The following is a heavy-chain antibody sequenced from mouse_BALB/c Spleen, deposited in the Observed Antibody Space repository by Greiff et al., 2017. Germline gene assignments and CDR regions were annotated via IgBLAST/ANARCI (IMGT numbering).Heavy chain of an antibody. J-gene: IGHJ2*01. CDR2: ISYDGSN. CDR1: GYSITSGYY. V-gene: IGHV3-6*02. D-gene: IGHD4-1*01. Sequence: EVKLQESGPGLVKPSQSLSLTCSVTGYSITSGYYWNWIRQFPGNKLEWMGYISYDGSNNYNPSLKNRISITRDTSKNQFFLKLNSVTTEDTATYYCARARTDYFDDWGQGTTLTVSS. CDR3: ARARTDYFDD.